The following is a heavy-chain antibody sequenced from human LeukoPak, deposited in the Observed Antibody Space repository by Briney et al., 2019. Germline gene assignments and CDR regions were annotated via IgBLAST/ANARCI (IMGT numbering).Heavy chain of an antibody. Sequence: GGSLRLSCAAPGFTFSSYAMSWVRQAPGKGLEWVSAISGSGGSTYYADSVKGRFTTSTDISKNTLYLQMNSLRAEDTAVDYCARDGGWGHNFDYWGQGTLVTVSS. CDR1: GFTFSSYA. V-gene: IGHV3-23*01. CDR2: ISGSGGST. D-gene: IGHD3-16*01. J-gene: IGHJ4*02. CDR3: ARDGGWGHNFDY.